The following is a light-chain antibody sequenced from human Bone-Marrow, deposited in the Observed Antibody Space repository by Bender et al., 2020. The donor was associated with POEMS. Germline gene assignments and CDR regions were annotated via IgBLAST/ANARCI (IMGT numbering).Light chain of an antibody. CDR2: KDR. J-gene: IGLJ2*01. CDR1: ALPKQY. Sequence: SYELTQPPSVSVSPGQTARITCSGNALPKQYVYWYQQKPGQAPVLVIYKDRERPSGIPERISGSSSGTTVTLTISGVLPEDEADYYCQVWDNSIVIFGGGTKLTVL. CDR3: QVWDNSIVI. V-gene: IGLV3-25*02.